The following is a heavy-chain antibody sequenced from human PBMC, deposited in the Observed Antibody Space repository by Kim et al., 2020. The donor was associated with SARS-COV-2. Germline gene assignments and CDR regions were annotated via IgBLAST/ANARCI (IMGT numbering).Heavy chain of an antibody. V-gene: IGHV4-34*01. J-gene: IGHJ4*02. D-gene: IGHD2-15*01. Sequence: STTYNPSLKSRVTISVDTSKNQFSLKLSSVTAADTAVYYCARGGGGYSDYWGQGTLVTVSS. CDR2: ST. CDR3: ARGGGGYSDY.